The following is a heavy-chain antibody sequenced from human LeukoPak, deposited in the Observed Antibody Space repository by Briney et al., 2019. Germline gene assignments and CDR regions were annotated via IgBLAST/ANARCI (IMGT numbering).Heavy chain of an antibody. CDR3: ARGVTVLGTVTTPDYFDY. CDR2: MNPNSGNT. Sequence: ASVKVSCKASGGTFTSYDINWVRQATGQGLEWMGWMNPNSGNTGYAQKFQGRVTITRNTSISTAYMELSSLRSEDTAVYYCARGVTVLGTVTTPDYFDYWGQGTLVTVSS. J-gene: IGHJ4*02. V-gene: IGHV1-8*03. CDR1: GGTFTSYD. D-gene: IGHD4-17*01.